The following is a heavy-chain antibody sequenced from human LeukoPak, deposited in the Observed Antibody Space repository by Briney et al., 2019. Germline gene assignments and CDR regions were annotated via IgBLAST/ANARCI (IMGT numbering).Heavy chain of an antibody. Sequence: GGSLRLSCSASGFTFSSYAMTWVRQAPGKGLEWVSSVTGSGGFTYYADSVKGRFTISRDSSKNMLYLQMNSLRAEDTAVYYCAKDRNWIKFDYWGQGTLVTISS. CDR3: AKDRNWIKFDY. V-gene: IGHV3-23*01. D-gene: IGHD1-20*01. CDR2: VTGSGGFT. CDR1: GFTFSSYA. J-gene: IGHJ4*02.